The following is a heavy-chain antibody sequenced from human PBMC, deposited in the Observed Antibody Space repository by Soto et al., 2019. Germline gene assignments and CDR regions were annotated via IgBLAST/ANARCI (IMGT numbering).Heavy chain of an antibody. CDR2: ISYSGGST. V-gene: IGHV3-23*01. Sequence: EVQVLESGGGLVQPGGSLRLSCAACGFIFSNYAFNWVRQAPGKGLEWVSGISYSGGSTNYADSVKGRFTFSRDNSKNTLNLQMDSLRAEDTVVYYCAKSPGSHYYYAMDVWGQGTTVTVSS. CDR1: GFIFSNYA. CDR3: AKSPGSHYYYAMDV. J-gene: IGHJ6*02.